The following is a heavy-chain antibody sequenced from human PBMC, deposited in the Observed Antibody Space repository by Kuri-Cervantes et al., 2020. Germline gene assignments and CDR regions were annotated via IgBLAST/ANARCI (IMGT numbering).Heavy chain of an antibody. J-gene: IGHJ3*02. D-gene: IGHD3-22*01. CDR2: IYYSGST. CDR1: GGSIGSGAYY. V-gene: IGHV4-30-4*01. CDR3: ARGPYYYDSSGYPTSHAFDI. Sequence: LRLSCTVSGGSIGSGAYYWSWIRHRPGKGLEWIGYIYYSGSTYYNPSLKSRVTISVDTSRNQFSLKLSSVTAADTAAYYCARGPYYYDSSGYPTSHAFDIWGQGTMVTVSS.